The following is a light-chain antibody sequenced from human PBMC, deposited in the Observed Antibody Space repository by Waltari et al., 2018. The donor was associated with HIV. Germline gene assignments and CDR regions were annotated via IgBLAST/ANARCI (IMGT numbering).Light chain of an antibody. J-gene: IGLJ1*01. CDR2: GNT. V-gene: IGLV1-47*01. CDR3: AAWDDSLSAYV. CDR1: SSNIGSNY. Sequence: QSVLTQPPSASGTPGQRVTISCSGSSSNIGSNYVYWYQQLPGTAPKLLIYGNTQRPSGVPDRFSGSTSGTSASLAISGLRSEDEADYFCAAWDDSLSAYVFGTGTKVTVL.